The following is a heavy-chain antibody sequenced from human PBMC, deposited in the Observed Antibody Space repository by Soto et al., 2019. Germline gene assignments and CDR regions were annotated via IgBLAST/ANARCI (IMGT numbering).Heavy chain of an antibody. Sequence: SETLSLTCGVYVGSFSGHFWSWVRQPPGKGLEWIGEVDDGGNTNSSPSLKSRVTISLDTSKNQFSLNLNSVTAADTAMYYCARVAQFDILTGYYPFDYWGQGTLVTVSS. D-gene: IGHD3-9*01. CDR2: VDDGGNT. CDR1: VGSFSGHF. J-gene: IGHJ4*02. V-gene: IGHV4-34*01. CDR3: ARVAQFDILTGYYPFDY.